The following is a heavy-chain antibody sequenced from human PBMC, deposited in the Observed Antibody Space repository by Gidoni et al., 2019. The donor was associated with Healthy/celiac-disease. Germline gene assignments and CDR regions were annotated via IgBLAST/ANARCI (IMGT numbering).Heavy chain of an antibody. D-gene: IGHD3-10*01. CDR1: GFTFSNAW. V-gene: IGHV3-15*01. J-gene: IGHJ4*02. Sequence: EVQLVESGGGLVKPGGSLRLSCAASGFTFSNAWMGWVRQAPGKGLEWFGRIKSKTDGGTTDYAAPVKGRFTISRDDSKNTLYLQMNSLKTEDTAVYYCTTDGPPGDYWGQGTLVTVSS. CDR2: IKSKTDGGTT. CDR3: TTDGPPGDY.